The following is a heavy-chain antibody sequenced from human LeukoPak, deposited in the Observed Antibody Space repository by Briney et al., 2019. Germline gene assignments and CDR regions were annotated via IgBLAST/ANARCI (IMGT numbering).Heavy chain of an antibody. CDR2: IYHSGST. Sequence: SETLSLTCAVSGGSISSGGYSWSWIRQPPGKGLEWIGYIYHSGSTYYNPSLKSRVTISVDRSKSQFSLKLSSVTAADTAVYYCATGSYYYDSRHFQHWGQGTLVTVSS. J-gene: IGHJ1*01. V-gene: IGHV4-30-2*01. CDR1: GGSISSGGYS. D-gene: IGHD3-22*01. CDR3: ATGSYYYDSRHFQH.